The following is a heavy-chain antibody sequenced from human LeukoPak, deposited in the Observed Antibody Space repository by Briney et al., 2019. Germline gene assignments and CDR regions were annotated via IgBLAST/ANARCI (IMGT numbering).Heavy chain of an antibody. V-gene: IGHV3-30-3*01. Sequence: PGRSLRLSCAASGFTFSSYAMHWVRQAPGKGLEWVAVISYDGSNKYYADSVKGRFTISRDNSKNTLYLQMNSLRAEGTAVYYCVLPYYDFWSGRANYGMDVWGQGTTVTVSS. CDR3: VLPYYDFWSGRANYGMDV. D-gene: IGHD3-3*01. CDR2: ISYDGSNK. CDR1: GFTFSSYA. J-gene: IGHJ6*02.